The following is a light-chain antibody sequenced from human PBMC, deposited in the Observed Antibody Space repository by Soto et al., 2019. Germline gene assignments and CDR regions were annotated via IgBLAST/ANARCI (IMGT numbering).Light chain of an antibody. CDR1: QGVGST. CDR3: QQYGSSLFT. CDR2: GAS. Sequence: ELVLTQSPATLSVSPGERATLSCRASQGVGSTLAWYQQEPGRAPRLLIYGASIRATGIPERFSGGGSGTDFTLTITRLEPEDFAVYYCQQYGSSLFTFGPGTKVDIK. J-gene: IGKJ3*01. V-gene: IGKV3-20*01.